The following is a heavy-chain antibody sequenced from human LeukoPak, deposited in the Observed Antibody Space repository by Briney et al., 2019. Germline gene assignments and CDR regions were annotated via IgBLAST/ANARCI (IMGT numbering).Heavy chain of an antibody. CDR1: GYTCTSYY. V-gene: IGHV1-2*02. CDR3: ARLSGGGYDFSDY. D-gene: IGHD5-12*01. J-gene: IGHJ4*02. Sequence: SVKVSCTASGYTCTSYYMHWVRQAPGQGLEWMGWINPNSGGTNYAQKFQGRVTMTRDTSIRTAYMELSRLRSDDTAVYYCARLSGGGYDFSDYWGQGTLVTVSS. CDR2: INPNSGGT.